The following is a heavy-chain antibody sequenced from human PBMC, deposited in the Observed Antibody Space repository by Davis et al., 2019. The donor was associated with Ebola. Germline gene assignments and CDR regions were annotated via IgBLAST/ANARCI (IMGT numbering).Heavy chain of an antibody. CDR1: GNSFSSHW. J-gene: IGHJ3*02. CDR2: IYTVDSDT. D-gene: IGHD7-27*01. CDR3: ASLRRTITGMDDGFDI. V-gene: IGHV5-51*01. Sequence: GESLKISCKDSGNSFSSHWIGWVRQMPGKGLEWMGIIYTVDSDTRYSPAFRGQAPISADKSFKTAFLQWSSLKASDTAMYYCASLRRTITGMDDGFDIWGEGTMVTVSS.